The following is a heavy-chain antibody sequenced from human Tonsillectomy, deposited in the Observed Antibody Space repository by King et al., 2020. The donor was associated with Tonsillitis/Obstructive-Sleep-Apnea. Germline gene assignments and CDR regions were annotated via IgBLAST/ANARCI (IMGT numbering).Heavy chain of an antibody. D-gene: IGHD3-16*02. J-gene: IGHJ4*02. V-gene: IGHV3-30*18. CDR1: GFTFSSYG. CDR3: AKDNHYVWGSYRSYYFDC. Sequence: QLVQSGGGVVQPGRSLRLSCAASGFTFSSYGMHWVRQAPGKGLEWVAVISYDGSNKYYADSVKGRFTISRDNSKNTLYLQMNSLRAEDTAVYYCAKDNHYVWGSYRSYYFDCWGQGTLVTVSS. CDR2: ISYDGSNK.